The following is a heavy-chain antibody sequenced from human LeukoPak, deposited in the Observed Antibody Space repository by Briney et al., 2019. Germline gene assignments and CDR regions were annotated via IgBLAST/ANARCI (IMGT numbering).Heavy chain of an antibody. CDR2: FDPEDGET. CDR3: ATKRLYDILTGYYRLDY. CDR1: GYTLTELS. D-gene: IGHD3-9*01. Sequence: ASVKVSCKVSGYTLTELSMHWVRQAPGKGLEWMGGFDPEDGETIYAQKFQGRVTMTEDTSTDTAYMELSSLRSEDTAVYYCATKRLYDILTGYYRLDYWGQGTLITVSS. V-gene: IGHV1-24*01. J-gene: IGHJ4*02.